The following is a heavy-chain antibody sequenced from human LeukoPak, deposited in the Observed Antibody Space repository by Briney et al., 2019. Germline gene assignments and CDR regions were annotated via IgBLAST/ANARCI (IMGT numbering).Heavy chain of an antibody. CDR1: GFTFDDYG. D-gene: IGHD3-10*01. J-gene: IGHJ6*03. V-gene: IGHV3-20*04. CDR2: INWNGGST. Sequence: GGSLRLSCAASGFTFDDYGMSWVRQAPGKGLEWVSGINWNGGSTGYADSVKGRFTISRDNAKNSLYLQMNSLRAEDTALYYCARVMTFTMVRGVITTLDYYYYMDVWGKGTTVTVSS. CDR3: ARVMTFTMVRGVITTLDYYYYMDV.